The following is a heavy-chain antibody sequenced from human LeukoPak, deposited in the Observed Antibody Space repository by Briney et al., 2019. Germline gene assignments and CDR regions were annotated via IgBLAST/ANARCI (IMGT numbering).Heavy chain of an antibody. CDR3: VRDPPRAVPGIDFDY. D-gene: IGHD6-19*01. Sequence: QPGGSLRLSCAASGFTFSSYAMHWVRQAPGKGLEWVAVISYDGSNKYYADSVKGRFTISRDNSKNTLYLQMNSLRAEDTAVYYCVRDPPRAVPGIDFDYWGQGTLVTVSS. CDR2: ISYDGSNK. J-gene: IGHJ4*02. V-gene: IGHV3-30-3*01. CDR1: GFTFSSYA.